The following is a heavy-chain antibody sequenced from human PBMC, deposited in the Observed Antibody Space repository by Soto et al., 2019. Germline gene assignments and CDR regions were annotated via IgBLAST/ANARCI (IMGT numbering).Heavy chain of an antibody. CDR3: ARGPPKGKVAFDI. Sequence: PGGSLRLSCAASVFTISMNYMNMVRRAPGKGLEWVSVTYSGGSTYYADSVKGRFTISRDNSKNTLYLQMNSLRAEDTAVYYCARGPPKGKVAFDIWGQGTMVTVSS. CDR1: VFTISMNY. CDR2: TYSGGST. V-gene: IGHV3-53*01. J-gene: IGHJ3*02.